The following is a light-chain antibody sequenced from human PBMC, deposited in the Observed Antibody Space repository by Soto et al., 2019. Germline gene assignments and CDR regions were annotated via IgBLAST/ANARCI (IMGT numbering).Light chain of an antibody. Sequence: DIQMTQSPSTRSASLGDRVTITCRASQSISSWLAWYQQKPGKAPKLLIYDASSLESGVPSRFSGSGSGTEFTLTISSMKPDDFATYYCQQYNSTWTFGQGTKVDIK. CDR3: QQYNSTWT. CDR1: QSISSW. J-gene: IGKJ1*01. CDR2: DAS. V-gene: IGKV1-5*01.